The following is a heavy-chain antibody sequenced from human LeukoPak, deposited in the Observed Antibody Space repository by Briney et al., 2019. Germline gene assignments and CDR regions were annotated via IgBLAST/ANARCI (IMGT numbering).Heavy chain of an antibody. D-gene: IGHD2-2*03. J-gene: IGHJ4*02. Sequence: ASVKVSCKASGYTFSDYYIHWVRQAPGQGLEWMGWIHPNSGGTNYAQKFQGRVTLTRDTSISTAYMELSRLTSDDTAVYYCARDGYCTSTSCSGVPKIWGQGTLVTVSS. V-gene: IGHV1-2*02. CDR1: GYTFSDYY. CDR2: IHPNSGGT. CDR3: ARDGYCTSTSCSGVPKI.